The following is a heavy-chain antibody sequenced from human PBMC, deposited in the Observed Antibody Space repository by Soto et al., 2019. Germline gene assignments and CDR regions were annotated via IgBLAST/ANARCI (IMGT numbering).Heavy chain of an antibody. D-gene: IGHD3-3*01. J-gene: IGHJ6*02. CDR2: IWYDGSNK. CDR1: GFTFSSYG. V-gene: IGHV3-33*01. CDR3: ARDLLEWFNRYYYGMDV. Sequence: GGSLRLSCAASGFTFSSYGMHWVRQAPGKGLEWVAVIWYDGSNKYYADSVKGRFTISRDNSKNTLYLQMNSLRAEDTAVYYCARDLLEWFNRYYYGMDVWGQGTTVTVSS.